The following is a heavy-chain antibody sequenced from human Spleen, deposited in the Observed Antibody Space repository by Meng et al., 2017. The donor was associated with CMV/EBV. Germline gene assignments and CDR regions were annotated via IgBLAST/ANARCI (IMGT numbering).Heavy chain of an antibody. CDR1: GFTFSNYA. Sequence: GGSLRLSCAASGFTFSNYAMSWVRQAPGKGLEWVSGVGGSGDNTYYADSVKGRFAISRDNSKNTLYLQVNSLRAEDTAVYYCARGYSYGSLDYWGQGTLVTVSS. D-gene: IGHD5-18*01. CDR2: VGGSGDNT. J-gene: IGHJ4*02. V-gene: IGHV3-23*01. CDR3: ARGYSYGSLDY.